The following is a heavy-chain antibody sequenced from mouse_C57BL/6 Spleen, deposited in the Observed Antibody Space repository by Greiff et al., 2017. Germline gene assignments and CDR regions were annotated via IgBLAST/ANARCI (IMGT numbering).Heavy chain of an antibody. V-gene: IGHV1-69*01. CDR3: AREPHDYDGYFDV. CDR1: GYTFTSYW. D-gene: IGHD2-4*01. CDR2: IDPSDSYT. Sequence: VQLQQPGAELVMPGASVKLSCKASGYTFTSYWMHWVKQRPGQGLEWIGEIDPSDSYTNYNQKFKGKSTLTVDKSSSTAYMQLSSLTSEDSAVYYCAREPHDYDGYFDVWGTGTTVTVSS. J-gene: IGHJ1*03.